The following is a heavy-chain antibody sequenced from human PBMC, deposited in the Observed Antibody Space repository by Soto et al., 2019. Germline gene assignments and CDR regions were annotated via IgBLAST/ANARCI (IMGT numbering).Heavy chain of an antibody. J-gene: IGHJ5*02. V-gene: IGHV4-30-2*01. Sequence: SVPWSVADGSSSSYYWSWIRQPPGKGLEWIGYIYHSGSTYYNPSLKSRVTISVDRSKNQFSLKLSSVTAADTAVYYCARVPDRWGQGTLVTVSS. D-gene: IGHD2-2*01. CDR1: DGSSSSYY. CDR2: IYHSGST. CDR3: ARVPDR.